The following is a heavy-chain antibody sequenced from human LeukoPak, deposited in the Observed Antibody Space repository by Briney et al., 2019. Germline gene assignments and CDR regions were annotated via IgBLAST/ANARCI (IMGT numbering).Heavy chain of an antibody. Sequence: PSETLSLTCTVSGGSISSGGYYWSWVRQHPGTGLEWVGYIYYSGSTYYNPSLKSRVTISVDTSKNQFSLKLSSVTAADTAVYYCARDRGYSYGLDAFDIWGQGTMVTVSS. J-gene: IGHJ3*02. CDR3: ARDRGYSYGLDAFDI. D-gene: IGHD5-18*01. CDR2: IYYSGST. CDR1: GGSISSGGYY. V-gene: IGHV4-31*03.